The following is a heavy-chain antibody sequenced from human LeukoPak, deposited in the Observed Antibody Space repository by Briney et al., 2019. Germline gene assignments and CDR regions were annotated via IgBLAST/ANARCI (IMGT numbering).Heavy chain of an antibody. Sequence: PGGSLRLSCAASGFTFSSYGLYWVRQAPGKGLEWVANVWYDGSNKYYADSVKGRFTISRDNSKNTVYLQMNSLRAEDTAVYYCARALFNYDNSGLNYWGQGTLVTVSS. CDR1: GFTFSSYG. D-gene: IGHD3-22*01. CDR2: VWYDGSNK. CDR3: ARALFNYDNSGLNY. V-gene: IGHV3-33*01. J-gene: IGHJ4*02.